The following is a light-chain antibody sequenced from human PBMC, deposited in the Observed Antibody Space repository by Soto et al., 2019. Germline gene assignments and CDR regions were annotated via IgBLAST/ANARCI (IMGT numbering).Light chain of an antibody. CDR2: GAS. J-gene: IGKJ1*01. CDR3: QQYGSSPRT. CDR1: QSLNSY. Sequence: EIVLTQSPAALSLSPGESATLSCRASQSLNSYLAWYQQKPGQAPRLLIYGASSRATGIPDRFSGSGSGTDFTLTISRLEPEDFAVYYCQQYGSSPRTFGQGTKVDIK. V-gene: IGKV3-20*01.